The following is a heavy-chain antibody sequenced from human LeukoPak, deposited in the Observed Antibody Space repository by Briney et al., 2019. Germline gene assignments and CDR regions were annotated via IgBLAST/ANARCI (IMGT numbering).Heavy chain of an antibody. CDR1: GFTFDDYA. CDR3: AKDIMYSGSYNNFDY. D-gene: IGHD1-26*01. J-gene: IGHJ4*02. V-gene: IGHV3-9*01. Sequence: GGSLRLSCAASGFTFDDYAMHWVRQAPGKGLEWVSGISWNSGSIGYADSVKGRFTISRDNAKNSLYLQMNSLRAEDTALYYCAKDIMYSGSYNNFDYWGQGNLVTVSS. CDR2: ISWNSGSI.